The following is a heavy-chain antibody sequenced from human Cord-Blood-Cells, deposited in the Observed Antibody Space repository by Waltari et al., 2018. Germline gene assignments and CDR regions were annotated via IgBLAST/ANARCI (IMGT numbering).Heavy chain of an antibody. CDR3: ARQNTRSSSLADTDY. D-gene: IGHD6-13*01. J-gene: IGHJ4*02. Sequence: QVQLVQSGAEVKKPGSSVQVSCKASGGTFSSYAITWVRQSPGQGLEWMGGIIPIFGTANYAQKFQGRVTITADESTSTAYMELSSLRSEDTAVYYCARQNTRSSSLADTDYWGQGTLVTVSS. V-gene: IGHV1-69*01. CDR2: IIPIFGTA. CDR1: GGTFSSYA.